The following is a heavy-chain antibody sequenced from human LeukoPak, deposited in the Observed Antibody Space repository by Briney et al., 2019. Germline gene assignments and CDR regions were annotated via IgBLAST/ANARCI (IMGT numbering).Heavy chain of an antibody. J-gene: IGHJ4*02. V-gene: IGHV3-33*01. CDR1: GFTFSSYG. CDR2: IWYDGSNK. CDR3: ARSRGYCSSTSCYLDY. Sequence: PGGSLRLSCAASGFTFSSYGMHWVRQAPGKGLEWVAVIWYDGSNKYYADSVKGRFTISRDNSKNTLYLQMNSLRDEDTAVYYCARSRGYCSSTSCYLDYWGQGTLVTVSS. D-gene: IGHD2-2*03.